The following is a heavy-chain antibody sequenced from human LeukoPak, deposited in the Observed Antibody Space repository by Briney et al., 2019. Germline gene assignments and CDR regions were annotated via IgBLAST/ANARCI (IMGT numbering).Heavy chain of an antibody. V-gene: IGHV4-34*01. CDR2: INHSGST. CDR3: ARVSIAARGGDY. J-gene: IGHJ4*02. D-gene: IGHD6-6*01. Sequence: SETLSLTCAVYGGSFSGYYWSWIRQPPGKGLEWIGEINHSGSTNYNPSLKSRVTISVDTSKNQFSLKLSSVAAADTAVYYCARVSIAARGGDYWGQGTLVTVSS. CDR1: GGSFSGYY.